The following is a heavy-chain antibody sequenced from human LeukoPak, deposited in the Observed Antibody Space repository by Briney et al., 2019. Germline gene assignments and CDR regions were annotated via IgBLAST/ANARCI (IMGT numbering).Heavy chain of an antibody. V-gene: IGHV3-21*01. CDR1: GFTFIGYT. Sequence: GGSLRLSCAASGFTFIGYTMHWGRQPPGEGLEWVSSISSSGTYIYYADSVKGRFTISRDNAKNSLHLQMSSLRGEDTAVYYCAKSIAVSGASDYWGQGTLVTVSS. CDR2: ISSSGTYI. J-gene: IGHJ4*02. CDR3: AKSIAVSGASDY. D-gene: IGHD6-19*01.